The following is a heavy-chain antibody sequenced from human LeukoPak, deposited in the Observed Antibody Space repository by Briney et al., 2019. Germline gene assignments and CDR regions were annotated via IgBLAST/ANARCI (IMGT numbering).Heavy chain of an antibody. CDR1: GGSFSGYY. D-gene: IGHD2-21*02. CDR2: IYYSGST. Sequence: SETLSLTCAVYGGSFSGYYWSWIRQPPGKGLEWIGYIYYSGSTNYNPSLKSRVTISVDTSKNQFSLKLSSVTAADTAVYYCARERGDPYYFDYWGQGTLVTVSS. V-gene: IGHV4-59*01. J-gene: IGHJ4*02. CDR3: ARERGDPYYFDY.